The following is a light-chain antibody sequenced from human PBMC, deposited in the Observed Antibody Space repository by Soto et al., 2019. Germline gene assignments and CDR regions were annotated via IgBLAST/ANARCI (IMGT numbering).Light chain of an antibody. Sequence: QSALTQPASVSGSPGQSITISCTGTSNDIGGYNYVSWYQQHPGKAPKLIIYDFNSRPSGVSNRFSGSKSGNTASLTISGLQAEDEADYYCNSYTRSNTRIFGGGTKLTVL. V-gene: IGLV2-14*03. J-gene: IGLJ2*01. CDR2: DFN. CDR1: SNDIGGYNY. CDR3: NSYTRSNTRI.